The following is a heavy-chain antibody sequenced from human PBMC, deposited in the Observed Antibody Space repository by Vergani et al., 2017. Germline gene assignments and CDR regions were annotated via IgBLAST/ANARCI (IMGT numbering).Heavy chain of an antibody. J-gene: IGHJ4*02. Sequence: QVQLVESGGGVVQPGRSLRLSCAASGFTFSSYAMHWVRQAPGKGLEWVAVISYDGSNKYYADSVKGRFTISRDNPKNTLYLQMNSLRAEDTAVYYCARTQKKNIVGPRGLDYWGQGTLVTVSS. V-gene: IGHV3-30-3*01. D-gene: IGHD1-26*01. CDR3: ARTQKKNIVGPRGLDY. CDR2: ISYDGSNK. CDR1: GFTFSSYA.